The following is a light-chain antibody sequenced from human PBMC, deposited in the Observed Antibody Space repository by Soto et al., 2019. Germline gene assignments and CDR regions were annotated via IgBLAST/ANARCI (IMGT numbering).Light chain of an antibody. V-gene: IGKV3-15*01. CDR2: GAS. J-gene: IGKJ4*01. Sequence: DIVLTQSPATLSLSPGDRATLSCRASQSVSSNLAWYQQKPGQAPSLLIYGASTRATGTPARFSGSGSGTEFTLTISSLQSEDFAVYYCQQYIRWPLTFGGGTKVDIK. CDR1: QSVSSN. CDR3: QQYIRWPLT.